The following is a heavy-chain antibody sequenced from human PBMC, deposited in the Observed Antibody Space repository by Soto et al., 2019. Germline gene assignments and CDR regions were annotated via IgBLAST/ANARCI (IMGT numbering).Heavy chain of an antibody. V-gene: IGHV5-10-1*01. CDR3: VRHALGSSGWHYFDY. D-gene: IGHD6-19*01. CDR2: IGPTDSDT. CDR1: GYSFSNHW. J-gene: IGHJ4*02. Sequence: EVQLVQSGAEVKKPGESLRISCQGSGYSFSNHWVTWVRQMPGGGLEWMGKIGPTDSDTKYSPSLQGHVTMSFDTSISTAYLQWSTLKASDTAMYYCVRHALGSSGWHYFDYWGQGTLVTVSS.